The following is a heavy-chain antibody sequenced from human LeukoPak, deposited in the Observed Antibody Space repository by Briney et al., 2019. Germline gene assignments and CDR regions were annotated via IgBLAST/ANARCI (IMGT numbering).Heavy chain of an antibody. D-gene: IGHD2-2*01. J-gene: IGHJ3*02. Sequence: SETLSLTCTVSGGSIWTSDYYWGCIRQFPGKGLEWIGTISDGGSTYYNPSLESRVIISVDTSKNQFSLKLSSVTAADTAVYYCVRHCCSTPSKRTFDIWGQGTLVTVSS. CDR2: ISDGGST. CDR1: GGSIWTSDYY. V-gene: IGHV4-39*01. CDR3: VRHCCSTPSKRTFDI.